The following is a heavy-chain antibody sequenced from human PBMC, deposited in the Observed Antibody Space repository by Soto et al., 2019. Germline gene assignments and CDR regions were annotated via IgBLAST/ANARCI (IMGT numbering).Heavy chain of an antibody. J-gene: IGHJ3*02. CDR1: GFTFSSYA. CDR2: ISGSGGST. D-gene: IGHD2-8*01. CDR3: AKYIVLMVHGAFDI. Sequence: GSLRLSCAASGFTFSSYAISWVRQAPGKGLEWVSAISGSGGSTYYADSVKGRFTITRDNSKNTLYLQMNSLRAEDTAVYYCAKYIVLMVHGAFDIWGQGTMVTVSS. V-gene: IGHV3-23*01.